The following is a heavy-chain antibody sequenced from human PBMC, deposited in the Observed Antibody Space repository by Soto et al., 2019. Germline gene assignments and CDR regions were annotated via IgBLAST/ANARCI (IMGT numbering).Heavy chain of an antibody. V-gene: IGHV3-53*01. D-gene: IGHD3-16*01. CDR2: IYAGGST. CDR1: GSSVSDNY. Sequence: GGSLRLSCVASGSSVSDNYMNWVRQAPGKGLEWVSIIYAGGSTYYADSVKGRFTISRHHSKNTVYLQMNSLRVEDTAAYYCAKDASFDMISAGPPRMDFSGEATRVTASS. CDR3: AKDASFDMISAGPPRMDF. J-gene: IGHJ6*03.